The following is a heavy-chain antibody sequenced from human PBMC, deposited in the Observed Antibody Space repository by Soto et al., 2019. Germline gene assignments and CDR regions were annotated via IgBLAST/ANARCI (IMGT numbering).Heavy chain of an antibody. D-gene: IGHD6-6*01. J-gene: IGHJ4*02. CDR3: ARQRTSVVSKAYFYX. Sequence: SETLSLTCTVTGDSISSISYYWGWIRQPPGKGLEWIGSIYYSGSTYNNTSLRSRVSMSIDTSKDQFSLKLKSVTAADTALYFCARQRTSVVSKAYFYXWGPGSLFTVSX. CDR2: IYYSGST. CDR1: GDSISSISYY. V-gene: IGHV4-39*01.